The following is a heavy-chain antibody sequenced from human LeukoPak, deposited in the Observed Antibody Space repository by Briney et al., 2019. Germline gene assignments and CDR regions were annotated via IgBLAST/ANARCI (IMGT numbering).Heavy chain of an antibody. CDR1: GFTFNIYY. J-gene: IGHJ4*02. CDR3: AREDFGVDY. D-gene: IGHD3-10*01. CDR2: INRDGSDT. Sequence: GGSLRLSCAASGFTFNIYYMNWVRQAPGKGLVWVSRINRDGSDTIYADSVKGRFTISRDNAKNTLFLQMNSLRAEDTAVYYCAREDFGVDYWGQGTLVTVSS. V-gene: IGHV3-74*01.